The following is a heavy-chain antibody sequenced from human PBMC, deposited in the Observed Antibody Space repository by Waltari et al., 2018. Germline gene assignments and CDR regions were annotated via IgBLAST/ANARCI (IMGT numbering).Heavy chain of an antibody. CDR3: ARNPRYDSPD. D-gene: IGHD3-22*01. V-gene: IGHV3-66*02. Sequence: EVQLAESGGGWVQPGGSLSISCAASGVTVSNDYMSWVRHAPGKGLELVSLIYSGGYTQYADSVKGRFTISRDNSKNTLYLQMNSLRVEDTAVYYCARNPRYDSPDWGQGTLVTVSS. J-gene: IGHJ4*02. CDR2: IYSGGYT. CDR1: GVTVSNDY.